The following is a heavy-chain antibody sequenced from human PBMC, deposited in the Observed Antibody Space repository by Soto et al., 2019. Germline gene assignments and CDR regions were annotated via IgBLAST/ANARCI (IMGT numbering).Heavy chain of an antibody. CDR1: GGSISSGDYY. Sequence: SETLSLTCTVSGGSISSGDYYWSWIRQPPGKGLEWIGYIYYSGSTNYNPSLKSRVTISVDTSKNQFSLKLSSVTAADTAVYYCTKSAQINSSGWYRDWGQGTLVTVSS. V-gene: IGHV4-61*08. CDR3: TKSAQINSSGWYRD. J-gene: IGHJ4*02. D-gene: IGHD6-19*01. CDR2: IYYSGST.